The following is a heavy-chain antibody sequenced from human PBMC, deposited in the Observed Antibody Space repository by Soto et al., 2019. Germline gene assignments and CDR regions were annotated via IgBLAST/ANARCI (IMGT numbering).Heavy chain of an antibody. V-gene: IGHV4-39*01. CDR3: ASLRWYTSTTGLDV. D-gene: IGHD1-26*01. Sequence: QLQLQESGPGLVKPSETLSLTCTVSGGSISSSSYYWVWIRQPPGKGLEWIGTIYYSGSTYYNPPPKSRVTIAADTSTTQFSLKLSSVPAADTAVYYCASLRWYTSTTGLDVWGQGATVTVSS. J-gene: IGHJ6*02. CDR1: GGSISSSSYY. CDR2: IYYSGST.